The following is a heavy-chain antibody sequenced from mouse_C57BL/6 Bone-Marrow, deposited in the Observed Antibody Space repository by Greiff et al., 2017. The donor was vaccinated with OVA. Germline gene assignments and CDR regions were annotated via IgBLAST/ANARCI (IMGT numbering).Heavy chain of an antibody. V-gene: IGHV1-75*01. CDR3: AGGDYYGSSIYYALDY. Sequence: VQLQESGPELVKPGASVKISCKASGYTFTDYYINWVKQRPGQGLEWIGWIFPGSGSTNYNEKFKGKATLTVDKSSSTAYMLLSSLTSEDSAVYFDAGGDYYGSSIYYALDYWGQGTSVTVSS. CDR2: IFPGSGST. CDR1: GYTFTDYY. J-gene: IGHJ4*01. D-gene: IGHD1-1*01.